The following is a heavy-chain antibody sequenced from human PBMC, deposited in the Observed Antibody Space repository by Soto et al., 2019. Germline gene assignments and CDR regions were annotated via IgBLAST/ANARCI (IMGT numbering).Heavy chain of an antibody. Sequence: SETLSLTCTVSGCSISSGGYYWSWIRQHPGKGLEWIGYIYYSGSTYYNPSLKSRVTISVDTSKNQFSLKLSSVTAADTAVYYCARGRDAYYFDYWGQGTLVTVSS. V-gene: IGHV4-31*03. CDR3: ARGRDAYYFDY. CDR2: IYYSGST. J-gene: IGHJ4*02. CDR1: GCSISSGGYY.